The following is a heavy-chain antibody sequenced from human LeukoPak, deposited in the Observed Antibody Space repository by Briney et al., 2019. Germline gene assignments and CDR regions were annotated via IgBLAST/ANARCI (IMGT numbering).Heavy chain of an antibody. CDR2: IYTSGST. D-gene: IGHD3-22*01. Sequence: KPSETLSLTCTVSGGSISSYYWGWLRQPAGKGLEWLGRIYTSGSTNYNPSLKSRATMAVDTSKNQFSLKLSSVTAADTAVYYCAREVDTMIVGFDIWGQGTMVTVSS. CDR3: AREVDTMIVGFDI. CDR1: GGSISSYY. J-gene: IGHJ3*02. V-gene: IGHV4-4*07.